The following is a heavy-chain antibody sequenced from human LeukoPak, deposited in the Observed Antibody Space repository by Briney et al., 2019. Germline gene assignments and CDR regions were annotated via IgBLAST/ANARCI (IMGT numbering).Heavy chain of an antibody. D-gene: IGHD1-26*01. V-gene: IGHV5-51*01. CDR1: GYSFTSYW. Sequence: GESLKISCKGSGYSFTSYWIGWVRQMPGKGLEWMGIIYPGDSDTRYSPSFQGQVTISADKSISTAYLQWSSLKASDTAMYYCARPRGGSYFLRSAFDIWGQGTMVTVSS. CDR3: ARPRGGSYFLRSAFDI. CDR2: IYPGDSDT. J-gene: IGHJ3*02.